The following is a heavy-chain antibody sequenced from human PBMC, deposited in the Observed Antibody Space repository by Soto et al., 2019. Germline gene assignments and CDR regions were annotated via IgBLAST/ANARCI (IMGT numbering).Heavy chain of an antibody. CDR2: MSPNSGNT. J-gene: IGHJ6*03. Sequence: ASVKVSCKASGYTFTSYDINWVRQATGQGLEWMGWMSPNSGNTGYAQKFQGRVTMTRNTSISTAYMELSSLRSEDTAVYYCARGPFTIFGVVTRYYYYYMDVWGKGTTVTVSS. CDR3: ARGPFTIFGVVTRYYYYYMDV. CDR1: GYTFTSYD. D-gene: IGHD3-3*01. V-gene: IGHV1-8*01.